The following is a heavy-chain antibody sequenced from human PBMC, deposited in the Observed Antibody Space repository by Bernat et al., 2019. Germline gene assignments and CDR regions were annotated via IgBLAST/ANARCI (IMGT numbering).Heavy chain of an antibody. CDR2: ISGSGGST. CDR3: AKVVTGTILVDY. J-gene: IGHJ4*02. V-gene: IGHV3-23*01. CDR1: GFTFSSYA. Sequence: EVQLLESGGGLVQPGGSLRLSCAASGFTFSSYAMSWVRQAPGKGLEWVSAISGSGGSTYYADSVKGRFTISRDNSKNTQYLQMNSLRAEDTAVYYCAKVVTGTILVDYWGQGTLVTVSS. D-gene: IGHD1-20*01.